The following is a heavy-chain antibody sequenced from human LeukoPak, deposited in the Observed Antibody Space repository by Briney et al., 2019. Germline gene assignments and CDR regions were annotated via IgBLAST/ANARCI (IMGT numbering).Heavy chain of an antibody. J-gene: IGHJ6*02. V-gene: IGHV3-20*04. CDR3: ARELGYCSSTSCYTYGMDV. Sequence: PGGSLRLSCAASGFTFDDYGMSWVRQAPGKGLEWVPGINWNGGSTGYADSVKGRFTISRDNAKNSLYLQMNSLRAEDTALYYCARELGYCSSTSCYTYGMDVWGQGTTVTVSS. CDR2: INWNGGST. CDR1: GFTFDDYG. D-gene: IGHD2-2*01.